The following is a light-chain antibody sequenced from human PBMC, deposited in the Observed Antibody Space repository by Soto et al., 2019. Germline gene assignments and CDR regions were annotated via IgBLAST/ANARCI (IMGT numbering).Light chain of an antibody. J-gene: IGKJ1*01. V-gene: IGKV3-20*01. CDR1: QSLGSTY. CDR2: ATS. Sequence: IVLTQSPGTLSLSPGDRDTLSCRASQSLGSTYLAWFQQRPGQAPRLLIFATSTRASGVPDRFTGSRSWAEFTLTISGLEPEDFAVYYCQQYSGSLPWTFGQGTNVEI. CDR3: QQYSGSLPWT.